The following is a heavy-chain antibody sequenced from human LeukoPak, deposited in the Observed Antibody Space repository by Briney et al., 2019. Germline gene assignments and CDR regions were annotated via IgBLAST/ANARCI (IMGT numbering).Heavy chain of an antibody. J-gene: IGHJ4*02. CDR3: AREWQHLDY. CDR1: GGTFSSYA. CDR2: ISYDGSNK. D-gene: IGHD6-13*01. V-gene: IGHV3-30*04. Sequence: GRSLRLTCTASGGTFSSYAMHWVRQAPGKGLEWVAVISYDGSNKYYADSVKGRFTISRDNSKNTLYLQMNSLRAEETAVYYCAREWQHLDYWGQGTLVTVSS.